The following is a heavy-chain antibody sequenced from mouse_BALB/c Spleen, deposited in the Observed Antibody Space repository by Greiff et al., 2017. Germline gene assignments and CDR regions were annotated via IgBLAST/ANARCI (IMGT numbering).Heavy chain of an antibody. CDR2: ISYSGST. J-gene: IGHJ1*01. CDR1: GYSITSDYA. V-gene: IGHV3-2*02. CDR3: ARFPWYFDV. Sequence: EVKLQESGPGLVKPSQSLSLTCTVTGYSITSDYAWNWIRQFPGNKLDWMGYISYSGSTSYNPSLKSRISITRDTSKNQFFLQLNSVTTEDTATYYCARFPWYFDVWGAGTTVTVSS.